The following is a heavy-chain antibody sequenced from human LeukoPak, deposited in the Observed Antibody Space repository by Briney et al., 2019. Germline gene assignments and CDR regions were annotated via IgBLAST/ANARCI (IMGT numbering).Heavy chain of an antibody. CDR3: ARSYDSSGYYSFDC. CDR1: GFTFSTYA. Sequence: RSLRLSCAASGFTFSTYAMHWVRQPPGKGLEWVAVISHDGSNEYYADSVKGRFTISRDNSKNTLSLQMNSLRGDDTAVYYCARSYDSSGYYSFDCWGQGTLVTVSS. J-gene: IGHJ4*02. V-gene: IGHV3-30-3*01. CDR2: ISHDGSNE. D-gene: IGHD3-22*01.